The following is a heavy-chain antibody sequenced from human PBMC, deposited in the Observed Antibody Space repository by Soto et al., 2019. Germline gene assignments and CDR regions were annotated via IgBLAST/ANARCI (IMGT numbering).Heavy chain of an antibody. D-gene: IGHD2-15*01. CDR1: GFRLSSYA. Sequence: ESVGGVVQPGGSLRLSCAPSGFRLSSYAMHWVRQAPGKGLEWVALMSYDESKKYYADSVKGRFTISRDTSKNTLVLEMNNLRVEDTAVYYCAKDRRDGDFMHILVVDFWGQGALVTVSS. CDR2: MSYDESKK. J-gene: IGHJ4*02. V-gene: IGHV3-30*18. CDR3: AKDRRDGDFMHILVVDF.